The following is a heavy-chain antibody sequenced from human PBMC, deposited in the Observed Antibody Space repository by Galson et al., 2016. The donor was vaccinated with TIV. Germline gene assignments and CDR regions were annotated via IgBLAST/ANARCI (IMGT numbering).Heavy chain of an antibody. CDR3: AREEQDTIEANYFQD. V-gene: IGHV4-61*02. D-gene: IGHD4/OR15-4a*01. CDR1: GDSISRGAYY. J-gene: IGHJ1*01. CDR2: MFNSGRT. Sequence: TLYLTCTVSGDSISRGAYYWTWIRQPAGKGLEWLGRMFNSGRTDYNPSLKYRVTISVDTSKNSFSLKLTSVTAADTATYYCAREEQDTIEANYFQDWGQGTLVTVSS.